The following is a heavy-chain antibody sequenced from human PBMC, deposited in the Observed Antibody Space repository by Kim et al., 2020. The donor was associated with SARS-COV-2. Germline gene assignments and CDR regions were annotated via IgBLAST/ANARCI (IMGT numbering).Heavy chain of an antibody. CDR3: ARGETTVTNFDY. V-gene: IGHV1-2*02. J-gene: IGHJ4*02. CDR1: GYTFTGYY. D-gene: IGHD4-17*01. Sequence: ASVKVSCKASGYTFTGYYMHWVRQAPGQGLEWMGWINPNSGGTNYAQKFQGRVTMTRDTSISTAYMELSRLRSDDTAVYYCARGETTVTNFDYWGQRTLGTVSS. CDR2: INPNSGGT.